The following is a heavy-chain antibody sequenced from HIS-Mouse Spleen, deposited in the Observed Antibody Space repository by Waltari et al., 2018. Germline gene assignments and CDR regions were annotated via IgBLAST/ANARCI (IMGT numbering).Heavy chain of an antibody. V-gene: IGHV4-39*07. CDR3: AREIPYSSSWYDWYFDL. J-gene: IGHJ2*01. CDR1: GGSISSSSYY. CDR2: IYYSGST. Sequence: QLQLQESGPGLVKPSETLSLTCTVSGGSISSSSYYWGWIRQPPGKGLEWFGSIYYSGSTYYNPSLKSRVTISVDTSKSQFSLKLSSVTAADTAVYYCAREIPYSSSWYDWYFDLWGRGTLVTVSS. D-gene: IGHD6-13*01.